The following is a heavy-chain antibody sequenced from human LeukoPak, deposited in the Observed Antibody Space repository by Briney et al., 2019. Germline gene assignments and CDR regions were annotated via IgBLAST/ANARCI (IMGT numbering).Heavy chain of an antibody. V-gene: IGHV4-34*01. Sequence: SETLSLTCAVYGGSFSGHYWSWIRQPPGKGLEWIGEINHSASTNYTPSLKSRVTISVDTSKNQFSLKLSSVTAADTAVYYCAIGGPYCGGDCSRNVDVWGKGTTVTVST. CDR1: GGSFSGHY. D-gene: IGHD2-21*01. J-gene: IGHJ6*04. CDR3: AIGGPYCGGDCSRNVDV. CDR2: INHSAST.